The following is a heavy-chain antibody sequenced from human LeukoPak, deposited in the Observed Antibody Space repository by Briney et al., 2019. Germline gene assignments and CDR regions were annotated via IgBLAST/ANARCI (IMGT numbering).Heavy chain of an antibody. Sequence: SVKLSCKASGGTFSSYAISWVRQAPGLGLEWMGGRIPNFGTANDAQKFQGRVTITADESTSTAYMELSSLRSEDTAVYYCATLPRGRPPIEHSGDAFDIWGQGTMVTVSS. CDR1: GGTFSSYA. CDR2: RIPNFGTA. V-gene: IGHV1-69*13. CDR3: ATLPRGRPPIEHSGDAFDI. D-gene: IGHD3-16*01. J-gene: IGHJ3*02.